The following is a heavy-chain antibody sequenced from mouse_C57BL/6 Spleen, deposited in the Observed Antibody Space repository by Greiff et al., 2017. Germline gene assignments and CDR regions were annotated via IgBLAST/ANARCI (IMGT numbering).Heavy chain of an antibody. D-gene: IGHD1-1*01. Sequence: EVMLVASGGGLVQPGGSLSLSCAASGFTFTDYYMSWVRQPPGKALEWLGFIRNKANGYTTEYSASVKGRFTISRDNSQSILYLQMNALRAEDSATYYCAASSGFAYWGQGTLVTVSA. V-gene: IGHV7-3*01. CDR3: AASSGFAY. CDR2: IRNKANGYTT. J-gene: IGHJ3*01. CDR1: GFTFTDYY.